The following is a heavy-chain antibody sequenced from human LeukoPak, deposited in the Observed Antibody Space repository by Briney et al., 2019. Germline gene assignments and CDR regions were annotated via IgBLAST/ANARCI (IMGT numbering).Heavy chain of an antibody. J-gene: IGHJ4*02. CDR3: ATASRGYTADDFSFDY. V-gene: IGHV3-53*01. Sequence: PGGSLRLSCAASGFNVSRNYMSWVRQAPGKGLEWLSVIYSSGTTYYADSVKGRFTISRDSSKNTLYLRMNSLKADDTAVCYCATASRGYTADDFSFDYWGQGTLVTVSS. CDR1: GFNVSRNY. D-gene: IGHD5-12*01. CDR2: IYSSGTT.